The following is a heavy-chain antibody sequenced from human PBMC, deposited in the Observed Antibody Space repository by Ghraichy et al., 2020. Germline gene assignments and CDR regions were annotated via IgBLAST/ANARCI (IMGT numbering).Heavy chain of an antibody. CDR2: ISSSGSTI. V-gene: IGHV3-48*03. CDR1: GFTFSSYE. J-gene: IGHJ6*02. CDR3: ARRGTVTPVSLVYYYYGMDV. D-gene: IGHD4-17*01. Sequence: GGSLRLSCAASGFTFSSYEMNWVRQAPGKGLEWVSYISSSGSTIYYADSVKGRFTISRDNAKNSLYLQMNSLRAEDTAVYYCARRGTVTPVSLVYYYYGMDVWGQWTTVTVSS.